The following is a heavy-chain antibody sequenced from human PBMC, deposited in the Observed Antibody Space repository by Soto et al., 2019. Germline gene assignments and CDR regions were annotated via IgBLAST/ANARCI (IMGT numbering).Heavy chain of an antibody. V-gene: IGHV3-30-3*01. Sequence: QVQLVESGGGVVQPGRSLRLSCAASGFTFSSYAMHWVRQAPGKGLEWVAVISYDGSNKYYADSVKGRFTISRDNSKNPLYLQMNSLRAEDTAGYYCARDGRDYYDSSGYPDYWGQGTLVTVSS. CDR3: ARDGRDYYDSSGYPDY. CDR2: ISYDGSNK. D-gene: IGHD3-22*01. CDR1: GFTFSSYA. J-gene: IGHJ4*02.